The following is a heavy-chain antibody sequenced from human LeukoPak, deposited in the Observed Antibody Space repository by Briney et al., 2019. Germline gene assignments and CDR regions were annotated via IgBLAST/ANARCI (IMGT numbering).Heavy chain of an antibody. CDR1: GFTFSSYS. CDR3: ARDFSAVGTN. Sequence: TGGSLRLSCAASGFTFSSYSMNWVRQALGKGLEWISYIDSSSSTIYYADSVKGRFTISRDNAKNSLYLQMNSLRDEDTAVYYCARDFSAVGTNWGQGTLVIISS. V-gene: IGHV3-48*02. J-gene: IGHJ4*02. D-gene: IGHD6-13*01. CDR2: IDSSSSTI.